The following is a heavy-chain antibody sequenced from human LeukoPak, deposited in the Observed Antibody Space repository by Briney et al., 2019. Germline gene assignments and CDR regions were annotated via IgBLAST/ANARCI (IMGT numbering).Heavy chain of an antibody. J-gene: IGHJ4*02. D-gene: IGHD7-27*01. CDR1: GGTFISYA. V-gene: IGHV1-69*01. CDR3: ARGPPNWGYDY. CDR2: IIPIFGTA. Sequence: SVKVSCKASGGTFISYAICWVRQAPGQGLEWMGGIIPIFGTANYAQKFQGRVTITADESTSTAYMELSSLRSEDTAVYYCARGPPNWGYDYWGPGTLVTVSS.